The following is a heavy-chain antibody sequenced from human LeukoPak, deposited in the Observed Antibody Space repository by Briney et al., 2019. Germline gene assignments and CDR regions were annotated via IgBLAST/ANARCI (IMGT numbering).Heavy chain of an antibody. CDR2: ISRGSDHI. J-gene: IGHJ4*02. D-gene: IGHD4-17*01. CDR1: GFTFSSYA. V-gene: IGHV3-21*04. CDR3: AKAARTTVTYSFDS. Sequence: GGSLRLSCAASGFTFSSYAMNWVRQAPGKGLEWVSSISRGSDHIFYADSMKGRFTISRDNAKNSLYLQMNSLRAEDTAMYYCAKAARTTVTYSFDSWGQGTLVTVSS.